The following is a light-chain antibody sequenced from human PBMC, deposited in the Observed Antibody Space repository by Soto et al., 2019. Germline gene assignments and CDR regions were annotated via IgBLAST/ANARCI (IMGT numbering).Light chain of an antibody. J-gene: IGLJ3*02. V-gene: IGLV2-23*02. Sequence: QSALTQPASVSGSLGQSITISCTGTSSDVGSYNLVSWYQQHPGKAPKLMIYEVRKRPSGVSNHISGSKSGNTASLTISGLQAEGEADYYCCSYAGTSTWVFGGGTKLTVL. CDR2: EVR. CDR3: CSYAGTSTWV. CDR1: SSDVGSYNL.